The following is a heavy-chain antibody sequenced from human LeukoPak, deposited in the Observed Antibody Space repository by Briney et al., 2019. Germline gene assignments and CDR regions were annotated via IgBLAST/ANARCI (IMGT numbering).Heavy chain of an antibody. CDR3: AKDWFDP. CDR1: GGSFSGYY. CDR2: INHSGST. Sequence: SETLSLTCAVYGGSFSGYYWSWIRQPPGKGLEWIGEINHSGSTNYNPSLKSRVTISVDTSKNQFSLKLSSVTAADTAVYYCAKDWFDPWGQGTLVTVSS. J-gene: IGHJ5*02. V-gene: IGHV4-34*01.